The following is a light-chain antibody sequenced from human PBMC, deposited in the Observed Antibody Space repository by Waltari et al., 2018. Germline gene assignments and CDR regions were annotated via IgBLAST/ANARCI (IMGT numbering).Light chain of an antibody. CDR3: QVFET. CDR2: KAS. J-gene: IGKJ2*01. V-gene: IGKV1-5*03. Sequence: DIQVTQSPSTLSASVGDRVTITCRASHTISSGLAWYQQKPGKAPKLLIYKASFLESGVPSRFSGSGSGTEFTLTISSLQPDDFATYYCQVFETFGQGTKLDIK. CDR1: HTISSG.